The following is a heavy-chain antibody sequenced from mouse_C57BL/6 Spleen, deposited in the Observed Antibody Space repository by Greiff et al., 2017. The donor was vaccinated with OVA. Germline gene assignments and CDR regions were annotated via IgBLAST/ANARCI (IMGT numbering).Heavy chain of an antibody. CDR2: INPNNGGT. CDR3: ARSVYDGYAAWFAY. J-gene: IGHJ3*01. Sequence: VQLQQSGPELVKPGASVKIPCKASGYTFTDYNMDWVKQSHGKSLEWIGDINPNNGGTIYNQKFKGKATLTVDKSSSTAYMELRSLTSEDTAVYYCARSVYDGYAAWFAYRGQGTLVTVSA. D-gene: IGHD2-3*01. CDR1: GYTFTDYN. V-gene: IGHV1-18*01.